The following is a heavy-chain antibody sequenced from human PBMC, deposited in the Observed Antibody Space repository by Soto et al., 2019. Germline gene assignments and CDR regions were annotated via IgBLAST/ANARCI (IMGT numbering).Heavy chain of an antibody. J-gene: IGHJ5*02. Sequence: SETLSLTCTVSGGSISSYYWSWIRQPPGKGLEWIGYIYYSGSTNYNPSLKSRVTISVDTSKNQFSLKLSSVTAADTAVYYCARDLTAAPSLYSGFDPWGQGTLVTVSS. D-gene: IGHD2-8*01. V-gene: IGHV4-59*01. CDR2: IYYSGST. CDR1: GGSISSYY. CDR3: ARDLTAAPSLYSGFDP.